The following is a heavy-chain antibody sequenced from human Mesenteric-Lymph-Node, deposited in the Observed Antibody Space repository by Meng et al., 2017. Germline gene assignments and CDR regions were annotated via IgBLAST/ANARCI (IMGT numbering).Heavy chain of an antibody. CDR3: ARCELYSYYFDY. V-gene: IGHV3-53*01. J-gene: IGHJ4*02. CDR2: IYSGGST. Sequence: GESLKISCAASGFTVSSNYMSWVRQAPGKGLEWVSVIYSGGSTYYADSVKGRFTISRHNSKNTLYLQMNSLRAEDTAVYYCARCELYSYYFDYWGQGTLVTVSS. D-gene: IGHD5-18*01. CDR1: GFTVSSNY.